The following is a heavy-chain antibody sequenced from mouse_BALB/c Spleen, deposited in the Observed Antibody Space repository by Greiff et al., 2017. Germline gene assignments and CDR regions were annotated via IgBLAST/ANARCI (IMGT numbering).Heavy chain of an antibody. V-gene: IGHV4-1*02. CDR3: ARRGSYASSGPSMDY. Sequence: EVKLVESGGGLVQPGGSLKLSCAASGFDFSRYWMSWVRQAPGKGLEWIGEINPDSSTINYTPSLKDKFIISRDNAKNTLYLQMSKVRSEDTALYYCARRGSYASSGPSMDYWGQGTSVTVSS. CDR2: INPDSSTI. J-gene: IGHJ4*01. D-gene: IGHD1-1*01. CDR1: GFDFSRYW.